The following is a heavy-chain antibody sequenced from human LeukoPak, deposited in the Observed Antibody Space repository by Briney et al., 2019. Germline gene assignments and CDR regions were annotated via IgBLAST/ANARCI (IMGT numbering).Heavy chain of an antibody. CDR1: GFTFSSYA. CDR3: AQVSMIVVVSDY. D-gene: IGHD3-22*01. V-gene: IGHV3-23*01. CDR2: ISGSGGST. Sequence: GGSLRLSCAASGFTFSSYAMSWVRQAPGKGLEWVSAISGSGGSTYYADSVKGRFTISRDNSKNTLYLQMNSLRAEDTAVYYCAQVSMIVVVSDYWGQGTLVTVSS. J-gene: IGHJ4*02.